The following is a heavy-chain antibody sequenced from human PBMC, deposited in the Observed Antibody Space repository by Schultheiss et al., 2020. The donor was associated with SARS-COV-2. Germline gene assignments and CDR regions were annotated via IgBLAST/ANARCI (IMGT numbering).Heavy chain of an antibody. V-gene: IGHV3-9*01. CDR2: ISWNSGSI. CDR1: GFTFDDYA. CDR3: AKDDY. Sequence: GGSLRLSCAASGFTFDDYAMHWVRQAPGRGLEWVSGISWNSGSIGYADSVKGRFTISRDNAKNSLYLQMNSLRAEDTALYYCAKDDYWGQGTLVTVSS. J-gene: IGHJ4*02.